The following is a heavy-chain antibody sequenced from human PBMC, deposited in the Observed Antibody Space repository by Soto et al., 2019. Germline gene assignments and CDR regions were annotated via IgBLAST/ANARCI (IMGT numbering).Heavy chain of an antibody. CDR2: IYYSGST. CDR3: ASLNYYDSSGSYYGMDV. V-gene: IGHV4-31*03. D-gene: IGHD3-22*01. CDR1: GGSISSGGYY. Sequence: SETLSLTCTVSGGSISSGGYYWSWIRQHPGKGLEWIGYIYYSGSTYYNPSLKSRVTISVDTSKNQFSLKLSSVTAADTAVYYCASLNYYDSSGSYYGMDVWGQGTTVTVSS. J-gene: IGHJ6*02.